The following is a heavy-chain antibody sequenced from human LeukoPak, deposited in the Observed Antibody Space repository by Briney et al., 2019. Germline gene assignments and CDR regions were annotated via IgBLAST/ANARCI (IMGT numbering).Heavy chain of an antibody. Sequence: PGGSLRLSCAASGFTFSSYAMSWVRQAPGKGLEWVSAISGSGGSTYYADSVKGRFTISRDNSKNTLYLQMNSLRAEDTAVYYCASHARDYYDSSGYYYWAFDYWGQGTLVTVSS. CDR3: ASHARDYYDSSGYYYWAFDY. J-gene: IGHJ4*02. CDR2: ISGSGGST. CDR1: GFTFSSYA. V-gene: IGHV3-23*01. D-gene: IGHD3-22*01.